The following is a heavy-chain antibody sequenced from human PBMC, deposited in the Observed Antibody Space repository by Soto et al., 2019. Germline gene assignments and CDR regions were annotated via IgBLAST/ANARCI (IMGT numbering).Heavy chain of an antibody. V-gene: IGHV5-51*01. CDR2: IHPGDSDG. Sequence: GESLKISCKGSGYSFNNNWIGWVRQMPGKGLEWMGLIHPGDSDGRYSPSFQGQVTMSVDKSINTAYLQWSSLKASDTAMYYCARRDSSGFPDYWGQGTLVTVSS. J-gene: IGHJ4*02. CDR3: ARRDSSGFPDY. CDR1: GYSFNNNW. D-gene: IGHD3-22*01.